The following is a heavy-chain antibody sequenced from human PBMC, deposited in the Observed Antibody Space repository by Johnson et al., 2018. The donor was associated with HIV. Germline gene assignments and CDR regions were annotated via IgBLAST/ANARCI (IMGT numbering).Heavy chain of an antibody. J-gene: IGHJ3*02. CDR3: ARWGVVTPHAFDI. Sequence: EVQLVESGGGLVQPGGSLRLSCAASGFTVSSNYMSWVRQAPGKGLEWVLVIYSGGSTYYADSVKGRFTISRDNSKNTLYLQMNSLRADDTAVYYCARWGVVTPHAFDIWGQGTMVTVSS. D-gene: IGHD4-23*01. CDR1: GFTVSSNY. CDR2: IYSGGST. V-gene: IGHV3-66*02.